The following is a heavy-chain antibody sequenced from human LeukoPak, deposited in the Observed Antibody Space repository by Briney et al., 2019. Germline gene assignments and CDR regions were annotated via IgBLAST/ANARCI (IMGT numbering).Heavy chain of an antibody. D-gene: IGHD3-22*01. CDR2: ISAYNGNT. J-gene: IGHJ4*02. Sequence: ASVKVSCKASGYTFTSYGISWVRQAPGQGLEWMGWISAYNGNTNYAQKLQGRVTMTTDTSTSTAYMELRSLRSGDTAVYYCARLRNYDSSGYYRYWGQGTLVTVSS. V-gene: IGHV1-18*01. CDR1: GYTFTSYG. CDR3: ARLRNYDSSGYYRY.